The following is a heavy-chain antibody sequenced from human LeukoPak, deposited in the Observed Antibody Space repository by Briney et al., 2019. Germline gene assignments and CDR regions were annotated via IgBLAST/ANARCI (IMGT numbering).Heavy chain of an antibody. CDR1: GGTFSTYA. J-gene: IGHJ4*02. Sequence: ASVKVSCKASGGTFSTYAISWVRQAPGQGLEWMGGIIPMFDTANNAQKFQGRVTITADESTSTAYMELSSLRSEDTALYYCATFLPGSGSYPDTYCFDYWGQGTLVTVSS. CDR3: ATFLPGSGSYPDTYCFDY. D-gene: IGHD3-10*01. CDR2: IIPMFDTA. V-gene: IGHV1-69*13.